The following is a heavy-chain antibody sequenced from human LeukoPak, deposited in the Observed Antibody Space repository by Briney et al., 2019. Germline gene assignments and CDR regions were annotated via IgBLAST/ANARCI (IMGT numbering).Heavy chain of an antibody. D-gene: IGHD3-10*01. Sequence: ASVKVSCKASGYTFPANYMHWVRQAPGQGLEWMGWINPNSGGTNYAQKFQGRVTMTRDTSISTAYMELSRLRSDDTAVYYCAREGVRFGEPTGDYWGQGTLVTVSS. V-gene: IGHV1-2*02. J-gene: IGHJ4*02. CDR2: INPNSGGT. CDR3: AREGVRFGEPTGDY. CDR1: GYTFPANY.